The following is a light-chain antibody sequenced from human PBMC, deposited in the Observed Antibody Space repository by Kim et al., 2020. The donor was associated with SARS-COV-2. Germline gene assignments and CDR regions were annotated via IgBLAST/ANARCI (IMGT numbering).Light chain of an antibody. J-gene: IGLJ2*01. Sequence: NFMLTQPHSVSESPGKTVTISCTGSSGSIASNYVQWYQQCPGSAPTTVIYEDNQRPSGVPDRFSGSIDSSSNSASLTISGLKTEDEADYYCQSYDSSNVVFGGGTQLTVL. CDR3: QSYDSSNVV. V-gene: IGLV6-57*02. CDR2: EDN. CDR1: SGSIASNY.